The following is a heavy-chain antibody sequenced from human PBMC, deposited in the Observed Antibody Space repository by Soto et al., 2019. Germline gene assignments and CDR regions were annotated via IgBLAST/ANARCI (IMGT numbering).Heavy chain of an antibody. J-gene: IGHJ6*03. Sequence: GGSLRLSCAASGFTFSSYGMHWVRQAPGKGLEWVAVIWYDGSNKYYADSVRGRFTISRDNSKNTLYLQMNSLRAEDTAVYYCARDLKRITIFGVVSHYYYYKDVWGKGTTVTVSS. D-gene: IGHD3-3*01. V-gene: IGHV3-33*01. CDR3: ARDLKRITIFGVVSHYYYYKDV. CDR1: GFTFSSYG. CDR2: IWYDGSNK.